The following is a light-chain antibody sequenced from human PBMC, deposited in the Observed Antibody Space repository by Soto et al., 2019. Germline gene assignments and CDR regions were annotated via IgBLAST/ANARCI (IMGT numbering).Light chain of an antibody. CDR1: QSVSSN. V-gene: IGKV3-15*01. Sequence: EIVMTQSPATLSVSPGERATLSCRASQSVSSNLAWYQQKPGQAPRLLIYGASTRATGIPARFSGSGSGTEFTLTISSLQSEDFAVYYCQQYNNWVITFGPGTKADIK. CDR2: GAS. CDR3: QQYNNWVIT. J-gene: IGKJ3*01.